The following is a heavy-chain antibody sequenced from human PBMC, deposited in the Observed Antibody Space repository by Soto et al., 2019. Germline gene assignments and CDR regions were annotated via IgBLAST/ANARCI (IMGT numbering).Heavy chain of an antibody. Sequence: SETLSLTCTVSGGSISSYYWSWIRQPPGKGLEWIGYIYYSGSTNYNPSLKSRVTISVDTSKNQFSLKLSSVTAADTAVYYCARRYGSGSYYNARGVFDPWGQGTLVTVS. CDR3: ARRYGSGSYYNARGVFDP. V-gene: IGHV4-59*08. CDR1: GGSISSYY. J-gene: IGHJ5*02. D-gene: IGHD3-10*01. CDR2: IYYSGST.